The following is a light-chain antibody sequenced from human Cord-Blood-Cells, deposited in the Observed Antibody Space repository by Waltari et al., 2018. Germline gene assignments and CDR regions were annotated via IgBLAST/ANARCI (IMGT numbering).Light chain of an antibody. J-gene: IGLJ3*02. CDR3: ISYTSSSTQL. Sequence: QSALTQPASVSGSHEQSITISCTGTSRDVGGYNYVSCYQQHPGKAPKLMIYDVIHRLSVVCDRLAVPKSGNTAPLTSSALQAEDEADYDCISYTSSSTQLFGGRTKQSDL. V-gene: IGLV2-14*01. CDR2: DVI. CDR1: SRDVGGYNY.